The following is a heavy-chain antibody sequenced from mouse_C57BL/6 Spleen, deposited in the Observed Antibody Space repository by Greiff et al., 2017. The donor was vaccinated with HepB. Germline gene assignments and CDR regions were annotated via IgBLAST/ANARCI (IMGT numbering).Heavy chain of an antibody. CDR3: AKDMVKNAMDY. Sequence: QVQLQQPGAELVKPGASVKLSCKASGYTFTSYWMQWVKQRPGQGLEWIGEIDPSDSYTNYNQKFKGKATLTVDTSSSTAYMQLSSLTSEDSAVYYCAKDMVKNAMDYWGQGTSVTVSS. CDR2: IDPSDSYT. J-gene: IGHJ4*01. V-gene: IGHV1-50*01. D-gene: IGHD2-2*01. CDR1: GYTFTSYW.